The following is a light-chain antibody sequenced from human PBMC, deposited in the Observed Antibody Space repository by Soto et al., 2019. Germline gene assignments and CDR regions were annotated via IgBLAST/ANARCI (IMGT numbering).Light chain of an antibody. J-gene: IGKJ2*01. V-gene: IGKV3-20*01. Sequence: EIVLTQSPGTLSLSPGERAALSCRASQSINSNYLAWYQQIPGQAPRLLIYGASTRHTGIPGRFSGSGSGTDFTLTINRLEPEDFAVYYCHQYGSTPYTFGHGTKLEIK. CDR1: QSINSNY. CDR3: HQYGSTPYT. CDR2: GAS.